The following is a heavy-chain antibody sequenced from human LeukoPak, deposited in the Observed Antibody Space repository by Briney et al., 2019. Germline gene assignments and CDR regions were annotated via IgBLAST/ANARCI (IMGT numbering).Heavy chain of an antibody. J-gene: IGHJ4*02. CDR2: IIPEFDVT. Sequence: SVKVSCKASGGTSTKYAISWVRQAPGQGLEWMGGIIPEFDVTNYAQYFQGRLKITTDESTSTAYMELSSLRSEDTAVYYCARRGGDYHFDYWGQGTLVTVSS. CDR1: GGTSTKYA. CDR3: ARRGGDYHFDY. V-gene: IGHV1-69*05. D-gene: IGHD4-17*01.